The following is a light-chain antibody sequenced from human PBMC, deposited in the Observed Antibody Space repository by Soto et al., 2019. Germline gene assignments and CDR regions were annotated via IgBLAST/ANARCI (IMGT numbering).Light chain of an antibody. V-gene: IGKV3D-11*01. Sequence: EIVMTQSPATLSVSPGERATLSCRASQGIRSNLAWYQQKPGQAPRLLIFDASTRATGVPPRFSGSRSGSDFTLTISSLDPEDFALYYCQQRSAWPFTFGGGTSVLIK. CDR1: QGIRSN. CDR2: DAS. CDR3: QQRSAWPFT. J-gene: IGKJ4*01.